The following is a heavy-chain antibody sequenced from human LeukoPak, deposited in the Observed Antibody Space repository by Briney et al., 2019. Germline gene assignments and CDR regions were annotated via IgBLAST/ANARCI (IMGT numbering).Heavy chain of an antibody. Sequence: SETLSLTCTVSGGSISSYYWSWIRQPPGKGLEWIGYIYYSGSTNYNPSLKSRVTISVDTSKNQFSLKLSAVTAADTAVYYCASGEGGEFFDYWGKGTLVTVSS. V-gene: IGHV4-59*12. CDR2: IYYSGST. CDR1: GGSISSYY. D-gene: IGHD3-10*01. CDR3: ASGEGGEFFDY. J-gene: IGHJ4*02.